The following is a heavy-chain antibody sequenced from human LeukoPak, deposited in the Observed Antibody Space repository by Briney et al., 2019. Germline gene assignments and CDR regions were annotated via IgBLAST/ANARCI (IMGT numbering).Heavy chain of an antibody. D-gene: IGHD6-13*01. Sequence: GTSVKVSCKASGYTFTSYGISWVRQAPGQGLEWMGGIIPIFGTANYAQKFQGRVTITTDESTSTAYMELSSLRSEDTAVYYCARAGDSSSPFNWFDPWGQGTLVTVSS. CDR2: IIPIFGTA. J-gene: IGHJ5*02. CDR1: GYTFTSYG. V-gene: IGHV1-69*05. CDR3: ARAGDSSSPFNWFDP.